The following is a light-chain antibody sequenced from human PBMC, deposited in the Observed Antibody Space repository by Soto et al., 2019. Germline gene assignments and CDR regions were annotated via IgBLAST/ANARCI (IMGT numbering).Light chain of an antibody. V-gene: IGKV3-15*01. CDR3: HQYNSWPPYS. CDR2: SAS. CDR1: QSVGTN. J-gene: IGKJ2*01. Sequence: IVMTQSTATLSASPGQSATLSCRASQSVGTNLAWYQQTPGQAPRVVIHSASTRATGIPARLSGSGSDTEFTISNSGPQSGDFAIYYFHQYNSWPPYSFGQGTKMENK.